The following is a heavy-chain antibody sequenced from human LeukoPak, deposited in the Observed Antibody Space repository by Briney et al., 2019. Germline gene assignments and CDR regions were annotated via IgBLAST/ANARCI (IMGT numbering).Heavy chain of an antibody. CDR1: GYTLTELS. CDR2: FDPEDGET. V-gene: IGHV1-24*01. J-gene: IGHJ3*02. Sequence: ASVKVSCKVSGYTLTELSMHWVRQAPGKGLEWMGGFDPEDGETIYAQKFQGRVTITADKSTSTAYMELSSLRSEDTAVYYCARDRDSSWDIWGQGTMVTVSS. D-gene: IGHD6-13*01. CDR3: ARDRDSSWDI.